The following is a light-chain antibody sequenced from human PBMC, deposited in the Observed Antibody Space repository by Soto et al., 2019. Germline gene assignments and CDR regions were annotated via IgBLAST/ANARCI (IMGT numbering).Light chain of an antibody. CDR1: QRVDRW. J-gene: IGKJ2*01. Sequence: DIQMTQSPATLSASVGDRVTITCRASQRVDRWLAWYQQKPGQAPKLLISDASTLESGVPSRFSGSGSVTEFTLTITSLQPDDFATYYCQQASSLPHTFGPGTKLEIK. V-gene: IGKV1-5*01. CDR3: QQASSLPHT. CDR2: DAS.